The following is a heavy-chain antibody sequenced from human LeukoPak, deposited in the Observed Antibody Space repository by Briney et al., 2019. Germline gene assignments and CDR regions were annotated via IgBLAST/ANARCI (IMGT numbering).Heavy chain of an antibody. D-gene: IGHD5-12*01. V-gene: IGHV3-30-3*01. CDR3: ATYQTYSGY. Sequence: GGSLRLSCAVSGFTFNSYAMHWVRQAPGKGLEWVALISYDGSSKYHADSVKGRFTISRDNSKNTLYLQMSSLTAEDTALYYCATYQTYSGYWGQGTLVTVSS. CDR2: ISYDGSSK. CDR1: GFTFNSYA. J-gene: IGHJ4*02.